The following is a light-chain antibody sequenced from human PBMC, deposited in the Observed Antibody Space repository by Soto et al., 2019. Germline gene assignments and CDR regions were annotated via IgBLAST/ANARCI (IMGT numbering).Light chain of an antibody. CDR2: GAS. Sequence: EIVMTQSPATLSVSPGERATLSCTASQSVSSNLAWYQQKPGQAPRLLIYGASTRATGIPARFSGSGSGTESTHTISSLQSEDFAVYYCQQYNNWPRITFGQGTRLEIK. V-gene: IGKV3-15*01. CDR1: QSVSSN. J-gene: IGKJ5*01. CDR3: QQYNNWPRIT.